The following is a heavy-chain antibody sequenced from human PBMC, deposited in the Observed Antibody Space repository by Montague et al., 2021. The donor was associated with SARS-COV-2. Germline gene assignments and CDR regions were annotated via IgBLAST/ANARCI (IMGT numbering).Heavy chain of an antibody. D-gene: IGHD2-2*01. CDR3: ANFRRTQLIFGPRYYGIDV. V-gene: IGHV4-4*07. J-gene: IGHJ6*02. Sequence: SETLSLTCTVSGASISNYYWSWIRQPAGKGLEWIGRVFASGNTTYNPSLKSRVTISVDTSKNHSTLRLSSVTAADTAVYYCANFRRTQLIFGPRYYGIDVWGQGTTVTVSS. CDR2: VFASGNT. CDR1: GASISNYY.